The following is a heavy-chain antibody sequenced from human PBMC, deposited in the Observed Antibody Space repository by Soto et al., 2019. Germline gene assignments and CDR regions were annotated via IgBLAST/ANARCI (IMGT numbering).Heavy chain of an antibody. CDR2: IYHSGST. J-gene: IGHJ4*02. V-gene: IGHV4-30-2*01. Sequence: SETLSLTCAVSGGSISSGGYSWSWIRQPPGEGLEWIGYIYHSGSTYYNPSLKSRVTISVDRSKNQFSPKLSSVTAADTAVYYCARGYQLLSFFFDYWGQGTLVTVSS. CDR3: ARGYQLLSFFFDY. CDR1: GGSISSGGYS. D-gene: IGHD2-2*01.